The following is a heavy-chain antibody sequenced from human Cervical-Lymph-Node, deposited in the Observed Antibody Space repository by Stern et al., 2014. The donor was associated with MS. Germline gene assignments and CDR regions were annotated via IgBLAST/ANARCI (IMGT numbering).Heavy chain of an antibody. CDR1: GFPVSRDY. Sequence: EVQLVESGGGVIQPGGSLRLSCTASGFPVSRDYMTLVRQAPGKGLEWVSLITNVGSTFYTDSVKGRFTISRDDSKNTVYLHMTSLRAEDTAMYYCARDTSSPERSDWWGQGTLVTVSS. CDR2: ITNVGST. CDR3: ARDTSSPERSDW. D-gene: IGHD1-1*01. J-gene: IGHJ4*02. V-gene: IGHV3-53*01.